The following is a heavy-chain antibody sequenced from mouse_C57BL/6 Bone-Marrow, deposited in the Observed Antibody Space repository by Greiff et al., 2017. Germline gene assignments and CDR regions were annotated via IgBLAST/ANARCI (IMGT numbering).Heavy chain of an antibody. CDR1: GYTFTSYW. Sequence: VQLQQPGAELVKPGASVKMSCKASGYTFTSYWITWVKQRPGQGLEWIGDIYPGSGSTNYNEKFKSKATLTVDTSSSTASMKLSSLTSEDSAVYYCARGDYDCYAMDYWGQGTSVTVSS. J-gene: IGHJ4*01. V-gene: IGHV1-55*01. D-gene: IGHD1-1*02. CDR2: IYPGSGST. CDR3: ARGDYDCYAMDY.